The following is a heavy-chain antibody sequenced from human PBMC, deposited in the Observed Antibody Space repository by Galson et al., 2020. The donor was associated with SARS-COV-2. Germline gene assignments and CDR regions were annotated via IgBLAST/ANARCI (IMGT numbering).Heavy chain of an antibody. CDR3: ARGGPSSKYLDY. J-gene: IGHJ4*02. CDR2: IDDRGST. Sequence: SETLSLTCTVSGASMYFSYWGWVRQSPGRGLEWIGYIDDRGSTTYNTPLANRVTISLDTSNLQFSLKLTSVTAADTALYYCARGGPSSKYLDYWGQGARVTVSS. V-gene: IGHV4-59*01. D-gene: IGHD6-6*01. CDR1: GASMYFSY.